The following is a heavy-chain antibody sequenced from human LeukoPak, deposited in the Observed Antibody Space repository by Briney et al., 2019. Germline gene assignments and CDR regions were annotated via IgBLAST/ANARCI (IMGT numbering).Heavy chain of an antibody. CDR1: GFTFSTYG. CDR3: AKDGADRMTTVPVDY. D-gene: IGHD4-17*01. CDR2: IRYDGSNK. Sequence: GRSLTLSCAASGFTFSTYGIHWVRQAPGKGLEWVAFIRYDGSNKYYADSVKGRFTISRDNSKNTLYVQMNSLRVEDTAVYYCAKDGADRMTTVPVDYWGQGTLVTVSS. V-gene: IGHV3-30*02. J-gene: IGHJ4*02.